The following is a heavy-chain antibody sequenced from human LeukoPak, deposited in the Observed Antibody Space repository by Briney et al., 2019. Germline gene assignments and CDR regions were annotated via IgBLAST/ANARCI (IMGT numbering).Heavy chain of an antibody. Sequence: PGGSLRLSCAAPGLTFSTYAMSWVRQAPGKGLEWVSYISSSGSTIYYADSVKGRFTISRDNAKNSLYLQMNSLRAEDTAVYYCASLGYCSSTSCYFGYYYYYMDVWGKGTTVTVSS. V-gene: IGHV3-11*01. CDR1: GLTFSTYA. J-gene: IGHJ6*03. CDR2: ISSSGSTI. CDR3: ASLGYCSSTSCYFGYYYYYMDV. D-gene: IGHD2-2*01.